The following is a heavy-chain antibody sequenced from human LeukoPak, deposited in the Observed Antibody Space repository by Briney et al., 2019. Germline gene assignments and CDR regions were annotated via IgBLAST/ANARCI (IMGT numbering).Heavy chain of an antibody. CDR3: ASAGIAARTKTYYYYYYMDV. V-gene: IGHV3-21*01. J-gene: IGHJ6*03. D-gene: IGHD6-6*01. Sequence: AGSLRLSSAAAAVTFSSSSMNWVSQPPGEGLEWVSSISSYSGYIYYEDSVKGRFTISGDNAKNSLYLQMNSLRAEDTAVYYCASAGIAARTKTYYYYYYMDVWGKGTTVTVSS. CDR2: ISSYSGYI. CDR1: AVTFSSSS.